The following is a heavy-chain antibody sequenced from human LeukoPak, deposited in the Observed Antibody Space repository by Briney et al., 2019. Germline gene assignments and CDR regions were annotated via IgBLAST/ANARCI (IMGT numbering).Heavy chain of an antibody. CDR3: AMDFPHHTGSGSVSSWFDP. D-gene: IGHD1-26*01. CDR2: IDPNSGAT. V-gene: IGHV1-2*02. Sequence: ASVKVSCKASGYILTDYYIHWLRQVPGQGLEWMGWIDPNSGATNYAQKFQDRVTMTKDTSISTAYMALSRLRSDDTALYHCAMDFPHHTGSGSVSSWFDPWGRGTLVTVSS. J-gene: IGHJ5*02. CDR1: GYILTDYY.